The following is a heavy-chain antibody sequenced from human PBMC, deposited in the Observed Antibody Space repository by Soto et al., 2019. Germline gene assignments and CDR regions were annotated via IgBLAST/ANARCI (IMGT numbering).Heavy chain of an antibody. V-gene: IGHV4-59*01. J-gene: IGHJ3*01. CDR2: IYYSGST. D-gene: IGHD4-17*01. CDR3: ASWTTVTTERFDAFDL. CDR1: GGSISSYY. Sequence: QVQLQESGPGLVKPSETLSLTCTVSGGSISSYYWSWIRQPPGKGLEWIGYIYYSGSTNYNPSLQRRVTISVDTSKNQFSLKLSSVTAADTGVYYCASWTTVTTERFDAFDLWGQGTMVTVSS.